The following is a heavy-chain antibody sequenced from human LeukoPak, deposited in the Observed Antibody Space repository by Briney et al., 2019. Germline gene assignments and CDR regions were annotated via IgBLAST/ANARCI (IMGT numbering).Heavy chain of an antibody. CDR3: ARRAGAYSHPYDY. Sequence: GGTLRLSCGASGFTFTNHGTSWVRQAPGKGLEWVSAISGSGANTYYTDSVKGRFIISRDNSKNTVYLQMNSLSAEDAAVYYCARRAGAYSHPYDYWGQGTLVTVSS. CDR2: ISGSGANT. D-gene: IGHD4/OR15-4a*01. CDR1: GFTFTNHG. V-gene: IGHV3-23*01. J-gene: IGHJ4*02.